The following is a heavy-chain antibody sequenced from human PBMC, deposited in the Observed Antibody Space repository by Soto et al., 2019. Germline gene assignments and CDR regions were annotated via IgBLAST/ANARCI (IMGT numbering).Heavy chain of an antibody. CDR1: GCSISSGGYS. V-gene: IGHV4-30-2*01. J-gene: IGHJ4*02. CDR2: IYHSGST. CDR3: ARIIAAQEFFDY. D-gene: IGHD6-6*01. Sequence: KSXETLSLTCSVAGCSISSGGYSWSWIRQPPGKGLEWIGYIYHSGSTYYNPSLKSRVTISVDRSKNQFSLKLSSVTAADTAVYYCARIIAAQEFFDYWGQGTLVTVSS.